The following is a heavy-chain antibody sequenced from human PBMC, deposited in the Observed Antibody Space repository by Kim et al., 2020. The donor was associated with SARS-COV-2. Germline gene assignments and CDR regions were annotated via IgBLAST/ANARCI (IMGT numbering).Heavy chain of an antibody. V-gene: IGHV3-15*01. CDR1: GFTISDAW. D-gene: IGHD1-26*01. Sequence: GGSLRLSCAASGFTISDAWMSWVRQAPGKGLEWVGRIKSNTDGGTTEYAAPVKGRFTISRDDSTNTLFLQMSSLKTEDTALYYCTRWNSGNYYDASWAQGTRVTVSS. J-gene: IGHJ5*02. CDR3: TRWNSGNYYDAS. CDR2: IKSNTDGGTT.